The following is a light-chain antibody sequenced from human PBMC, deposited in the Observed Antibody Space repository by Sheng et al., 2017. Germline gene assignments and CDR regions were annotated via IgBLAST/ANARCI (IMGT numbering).Light chain of an antibody. CDR3: QQYTSDCT. V-gene: IGKV1-5*03. J-gene: IGKJ2*02. CDR2: KAS. Sequence: DIQMTQSPSTLSASVGDRVTITCRASQSIRRMLAWYQQKPGKAPKLLIYKASSLEFGVPSRFSGSGSGTEFTLTISSLQPDDFATYYCQQYTSDCTFGQGTKLEIK. CDR1: QSIRRM.